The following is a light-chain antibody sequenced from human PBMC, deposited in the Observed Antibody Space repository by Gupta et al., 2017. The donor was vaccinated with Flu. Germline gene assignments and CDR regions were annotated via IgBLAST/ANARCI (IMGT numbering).Light chain of an antibody. J-gene: IGKJ1*01. CDR3: QQTDRPPWT. Sequence: DIQMTQSPSSLSASVGDRVTITCRASQSIDRYLNWYQQKPGKAPKLLMYAASSLQSAVPSRFSGSGSGTDFTLTISRLQPEDFATYYCQQTDRPPWTFGQGTKVEIK. CDR2: AAS. V-gene: IGKV1-39*01. CDR1: QSIDRY.